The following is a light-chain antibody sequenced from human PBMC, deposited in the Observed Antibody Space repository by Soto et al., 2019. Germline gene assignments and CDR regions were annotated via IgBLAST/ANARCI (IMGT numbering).Light chain of an antibody. V-gene: IGKV1-9*01. Sequence: QSPSSLSASVGDRVTITCRASQGISSYLAWYQQKPGKAPKLLIYAASTLQSGVPSRFSGSGSGTDFTLTISSLQAEDFATYYCQQLSTYPSTFGGGTKVDIK. CDR3: QQLSTYPST. J-gene: IGKJ4*01. CDR1: QGISSY. CDR2: AAS.